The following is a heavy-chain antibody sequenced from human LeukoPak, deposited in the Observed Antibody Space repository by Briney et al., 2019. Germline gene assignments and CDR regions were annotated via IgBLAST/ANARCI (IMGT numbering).Heavy chain of an antibody. D-gene: IGHD2-15*01. CDR2: IKSKTDGGTT. J-gene: IGHJ6*02. Sequence: GGSLRLSCAASGFTFSNAWMSWVRQAPGKGLEWVGRIKSKTDGGTTDYAAPVKGRFTISRDDSKNTLYLQMNSLKTEDTAVYYCTTDPRYCSGGSCFSGMDVWGQGTTVTVSS. V-gene: IGHV3-15*01. CDR3: TTDPRYCSGGSCFSGMDV. CDR1: GFTFSNAW.